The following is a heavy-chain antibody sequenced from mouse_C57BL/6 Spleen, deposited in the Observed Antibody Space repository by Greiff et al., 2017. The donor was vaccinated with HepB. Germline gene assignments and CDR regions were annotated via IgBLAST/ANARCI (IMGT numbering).Heavy chain of an antibody. CDR2: IYPRSGNT. CDR3: ARGSGYYGSSYDYLDY. Sequence: QVQLQQSGAELARPGASVKLSCKASGYTFTSYGISWVKQRTGQGLEWIGEIYPRSGNTYYNEKFKGKATLTADKSSSTAYMELRSLTSEDSAVYFCARGSGYYGSSYDYLDYWGQGTTRTVSS. V-gene: IGHV1-81*01. D-gene: IGHD1-1*01. J-gene: IGHJ2*01. CDR1: GYTFTSYG.